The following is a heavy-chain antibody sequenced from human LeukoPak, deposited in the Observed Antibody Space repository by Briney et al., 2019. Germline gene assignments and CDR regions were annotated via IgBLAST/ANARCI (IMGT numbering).Heavy chain of an antibody. CDR3: ARDANYDILTGYYIGHNWFDP. V-gene: IGHV1-18*01. CDR2: ISAYNGNT. J-gene: IGHJ5*02. Sequence: ASVKASCKASGYTFTSYGISWVRQAPGQGLEWMGWISAYNGNTNYAQKLQGRVTMTTDTSTSTAYMELRSLRSDDTAVYYCARDANYDILTGYYIGHNWFDPWGQGTLVTVSS. D-gene: IGHD3-9*01. CDR1: GYTFTSYG.